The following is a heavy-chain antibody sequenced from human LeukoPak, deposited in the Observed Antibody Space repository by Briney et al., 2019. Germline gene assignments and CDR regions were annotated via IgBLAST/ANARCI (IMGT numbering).Heavy chain of an antibody. J-gene: IGHJ4*02. CDR2: IYYSGST. V-gene: IGHV4-31*03. Sequence: SETLSLTCTVSGGSISSGGYYWSWIRQHPGKGLEWIGYIYYSGSTYYNPSLKSRVTISVDTSKNQFSLKLSSVTAAHTAVYYCARSSIAARPRFDYWGQGTLVTVSS. D-gene: IGHD6-6*01. CDR3: ARSSIAARPRFDY. CDR1: GGSISSGGYY.